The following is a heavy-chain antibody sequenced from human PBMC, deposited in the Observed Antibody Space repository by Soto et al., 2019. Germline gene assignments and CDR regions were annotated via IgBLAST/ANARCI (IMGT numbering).Heavy chain of an antibody. J-gene: IGHJ6*02. Sequence: QPGGSLRLSCAASGFTFSSYEMNWVRQAPGKGLEWVSYISSSGSTVYYADSVKGRFTISRDNTQNSLYLQMNSLGAEDTAVYYCAKGKESTAADYYYALDVWGQGTTVTVSS. V-gene: IGHV3-48*03. CDR2: ISSSGSTV. CDR1: GFTFSSYE. CDR3: AKGKESTAADYYYALDV. D-gene: IGHD1-1*01.